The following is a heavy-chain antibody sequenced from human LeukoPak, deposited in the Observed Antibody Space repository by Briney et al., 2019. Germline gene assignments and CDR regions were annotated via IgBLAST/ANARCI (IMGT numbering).Heavy chain of an antibody. J-gene: IGHJ4*02. D-gene: IGHD3-9*01. CDR2: ISGSGSTV. Sequence: GGSLRLSCAASGITFSDYYMSWIRQAPGKGLEWVSYISGSGSTVYYEDSVKGRFTVSRDNAKNSLYLEMNSPRAEDTAVYYCARANPDFLTGYLAYWGQGTQVTVSS. V-gene: IGHV3-11*01. CDR3: ARANPDFLTGYLAY. CDR1: GITFSDYY.